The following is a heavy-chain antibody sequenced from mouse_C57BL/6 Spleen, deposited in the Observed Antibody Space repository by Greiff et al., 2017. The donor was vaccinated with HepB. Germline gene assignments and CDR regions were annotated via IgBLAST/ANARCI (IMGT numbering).Heavy chain of an antibody. Sequence: QVQLQQPGAELVRPGSSVKLSCKASGYTFTSYWMHWVKQRPIQGLEWIGNIDPSDSETHYNQKFKDKATLTVDKSSSTAYMQLSSLTSEDSAVYYCARSPYGSSYWYFDVWGTGTTVTVSS. CDR1: GYTFTSYW. CDR2: IDPSDSET. D-gene: IGHD1-1*01. CDR3: ARSPYGSSYWYFDV. V-gene: IGHV1-52*01. J-gene: IGHJ1*03.